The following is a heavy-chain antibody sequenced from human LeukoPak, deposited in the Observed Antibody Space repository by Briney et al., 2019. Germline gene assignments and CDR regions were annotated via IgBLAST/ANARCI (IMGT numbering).Heavy chain of an antibody. D-gene: IGHD6-13*01. CDR2: INPDGAVK. CDR3: ARDFAYSRLDS. J-gene: IGHJ4*02. Sequence: GGSLRLSCAASGFTFSSYGMHWVRQAPGKGLEWVASINPDGAVKYHAHSLKGRFTISRDNAENSLYLQMNSLRAEDTALYYCARDFAYSRLDSWGQGTLVTVSS. CDR1: GFTFSSYG. V-gene: IGHV3-7*03.